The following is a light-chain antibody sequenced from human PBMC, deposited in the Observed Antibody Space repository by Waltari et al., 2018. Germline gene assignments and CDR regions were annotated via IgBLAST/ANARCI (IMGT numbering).Light chain of an antibody. CDR2: GAS. CDR1: QNISNY. V-gene: IGKV1-33*01. Sequence: DIQMTQSPSSLSASVGDRVTITCQASQNISNYLNWYQQKPGKAPKLLIYGASNLETGVPSRFSGSGSGTDFTFTISSLQPEDIATYYCQQYHNPPSITFGQGTQLEIK. CDR3: QQYHNPPSIT. J-gene: IGKJ5*01.